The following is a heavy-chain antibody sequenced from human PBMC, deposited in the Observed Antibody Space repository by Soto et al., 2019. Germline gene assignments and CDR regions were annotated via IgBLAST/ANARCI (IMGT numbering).Heavy chain of an antibody. D-gene: IGHD2-2*01. CDR3: ARGGYCSSTSCRPMIYYYYMDV. Sequence: ASVKVSCKASGYTFTSYDINWVRQATGQGLEWMGWMNPNSGNTGYAQKFQGRVTMTRNTSISTAYMELSSLRSEDTAVYYCARGGYCSSTSCRPMIYYYYMDVRAKRTTVTVSS. CDR2: MNPNSGNT. J-gene: IGHJ6*03. CDR1: GYTFTSYD. V-gene: IGHV1-8*01.